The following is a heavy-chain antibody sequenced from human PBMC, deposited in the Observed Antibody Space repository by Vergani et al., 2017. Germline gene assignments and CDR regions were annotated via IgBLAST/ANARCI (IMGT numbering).Heavy chain of an antibody. Sequence: QVTLRESGPALVKPTQTLTLTCTFSGFSLSTSGMCVSWIRQPPGKALEWLALIDWDDDKYYSTSLKTRLTISKDTSKNQLVLTMTNMDPVDTATYYCALIRLSSIAARAYYCGMDVWGQGTTVTVSS. V-gene: IGHV2-70*01. CDR1: GFSLSTSGMC. CDR2: IDWDDDK. J-gene: IGHJ6*01. D-gene: IGHD6-6*01. CDR3: ALIRLSSIAARAYYCGMDV.